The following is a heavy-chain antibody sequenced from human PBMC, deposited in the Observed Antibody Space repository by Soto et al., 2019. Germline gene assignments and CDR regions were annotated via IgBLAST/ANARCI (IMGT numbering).Heavy chain of an antibody. CDR1: GGSLGSTSYY. CDR2: INYSGNT. Sequence: SETLSLTCTVSGGSLGSTSYYWGWIRQPPGKGLEWIGEINYSGNTYYNPSLQSRVAISVDTSKNQFSLKLSSVTAADTAVYYCARGFLGDYDDYWGQGTLVTVSS. CDR3: ARGFLGDYDDY. V-gene: IGHV4-39*07. J-gene: IGHJ4*02.